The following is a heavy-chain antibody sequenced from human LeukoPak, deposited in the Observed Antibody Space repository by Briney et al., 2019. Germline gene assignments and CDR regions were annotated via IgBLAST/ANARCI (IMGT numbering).Heavy chain of an antibody. V-gene: IGHV1-69*02. D-gene: IGHD4-17*01. CDR3: ARIGVIGDYEEVDY. Sequence: ASVKVSCKASGGTFSSYTISWVRQAPGQGLEWMGRIIPILGIANYAQKFRGRVTITADKSTSTAYMELSSLRSEDTAVYYCARIGVIGDYEEVDYWGQGTLVTVSS. CDR1: GGTFSSYT. CDR2: IIPILGIA. J-gene: IGHJ4*02.